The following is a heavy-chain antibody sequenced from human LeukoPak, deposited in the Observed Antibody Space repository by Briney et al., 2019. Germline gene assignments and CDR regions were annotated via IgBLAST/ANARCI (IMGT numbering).Heavy chain of an antibody. D-gene: IGHD1-26*01. J-gene: IGHJ6*03. CDR2: ITSSSSYI. CDR3: ARDPYSGRYGDDYYYYMDV. Sequence: GGSLRLSCAASGFTFSGYNMNWVRQAPGKGLEWVSSITSSSSYIYYADSVKGRFTISRDNAKNSLYLQMNSLRAEDTAVYYCARDPYSGRYGDDYYYYMDVWGKGTTVTVSS. CDR1: GFTFSGYN. V-gene: IGHV3-21*01.